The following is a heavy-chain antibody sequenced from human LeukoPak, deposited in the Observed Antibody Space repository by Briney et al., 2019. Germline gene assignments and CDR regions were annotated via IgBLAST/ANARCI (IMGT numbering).Heavy chain of an antibody. D-gene: IGHD5-24*01. J-gene: IGHJ4*02. CDR2: ISSSSSTT. CDR3: ARGASRGFDY. V-gene: IGHV3-48*02. CDR1: GFTFSSNS. Sequence: PGGSLRLSCAASGFTFSSNSMNWVRQAPGKGLEWVSYISSSSSTTYYADSVKGRFTISRDNAKNSLCLQMNSLRDEDTAVYYCARGASRGFDYWGQGTLVTVSS.